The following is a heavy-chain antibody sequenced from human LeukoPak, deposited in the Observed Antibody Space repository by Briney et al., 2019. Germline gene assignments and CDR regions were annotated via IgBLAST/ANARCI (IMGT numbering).Heavy chain of an antibody. CDR1: GFTFSSHW. V-gene: IGHV3-74*01. CDR3: ARGGGFDV. D-gene: IGHD2-15*01. CDR2: INSDGSSI. Sequence: GWSLRLSCAASGFTFSSHWMHWVRQAPGKGLVWVSRINSDGSSISYADSVKARFTISRDNAKNSLYLHLSTLSAEETAVSFCARGGGFDVWGQGATVTASS. J-gene: IGHJ6*01.